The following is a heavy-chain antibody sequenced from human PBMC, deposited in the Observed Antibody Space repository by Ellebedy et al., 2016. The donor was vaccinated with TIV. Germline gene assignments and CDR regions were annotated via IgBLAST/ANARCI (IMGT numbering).Heavy chain of an antibody. V-gene: IGHV4-39*07. Sequence: MPSETLSLTCTVSADSISGSNCYWGWIRQPPGKGLEWIGNIYYSGVTYYNPSLKSQVTVSVDTSKNQFSLNLSSVTAADTAVYYCATKDPYSNIWPAFDYWGQGILVTVSS. CDR3: ATKDPYSNIWPAFDY. D-gene: IGHD6-13*01. CDR1: ADSISGSNCY. CDR2: IYYSGVT. J-gene: IGHJ4*02.